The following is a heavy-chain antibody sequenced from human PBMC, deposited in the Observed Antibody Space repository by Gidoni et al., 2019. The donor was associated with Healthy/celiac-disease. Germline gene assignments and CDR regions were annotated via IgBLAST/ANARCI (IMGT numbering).Heavy chain of an antibody. J-gene: IGHJ5*02. Sequence: QVQLQESGPGLVKPSQTLSLTCTVSGGSLSRGGYYWSWIRQHPGKGLEWIGYIYYSGSTYYNPSLKSRVTISVDTSKNQFSLKLSSVTAADTAVYYCARDHIGYCSGGSCYGFDPWGQGTLVTVSS. CDR3: ARDHIGYCSGGSCYGFDP. D-gene: IGHD2-15*01. CDR2: IYYSGST. CDR1: GGSLSRGGYY. V-gene: IGHV4-31*03.